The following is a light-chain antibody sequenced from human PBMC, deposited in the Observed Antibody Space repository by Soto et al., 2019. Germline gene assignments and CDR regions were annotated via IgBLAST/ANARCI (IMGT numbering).Light chain of an antibody. Sequence: DIQMTQSPSTLSASVGDRIIITCRASESISSWLAWYQQKPGKAPKLLIYKASTLESGVPSRFSASGSGTEFTLTISSLQHDDSANYFCHQYSASHTFGGGTKVEIK. J-gene: IGKJ4*01. CDR3: HQYSASHT. CDR1: ESISSW. V-gene: IGKV1-5*03. CDR2: KAS.